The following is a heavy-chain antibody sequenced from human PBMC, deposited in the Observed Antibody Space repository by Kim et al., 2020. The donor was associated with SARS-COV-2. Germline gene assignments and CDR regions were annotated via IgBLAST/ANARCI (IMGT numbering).Heavy chain of an antibody. CDR2: INHSGST. V-gene: IGHV4-34*01. Sequence: SETLSLTCAVYGESFSGYYWSWIRQPPGKGLEWIGEINHSGSTNYNPSLKSRVTISVDTSKNQFSLKLSSVTAADTAVYYCARGGMAGLSRTMIVVATRVFDYWGQGTLVTVSS. CDR1: GESFSGYY. CDR3: ARGGMAGLSRTMIVVATRVFDY. J-gene: IGHJ4*02. D-gene: IGHD3-22*01.